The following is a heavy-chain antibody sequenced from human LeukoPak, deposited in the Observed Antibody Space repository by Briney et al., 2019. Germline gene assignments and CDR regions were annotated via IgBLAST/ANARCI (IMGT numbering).Heavy chain of an antibody. J-gene: IGHJ6*04. CDR3: ASRSALTGYLYYYYGMDV. D-gene: IGHD3-9*01. CDR1: GGSFSGYY. CDR2: INHSGST. V-gene: IGHV4-34*01. Sequence: SETLSLTCAVYGGSFSGYYWSWIRQPPGKGLEGIGEINHSGSTNYNPSLTSRVTISVDTSKNQFSLKLSSVPAADTAVYYCASRSALTGYLYYYYGMDVWGKGTTVTVSS.